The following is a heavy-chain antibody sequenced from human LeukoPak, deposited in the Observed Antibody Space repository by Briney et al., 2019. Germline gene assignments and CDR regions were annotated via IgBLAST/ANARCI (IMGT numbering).Heavy chain of an antibody. D-gene: IGHD2-8*01. J-gene: IGHJ4*02. CDR1: GFSLSTSGMC. CDR2: INDSGST. Sequence: SGPTLVNPTQTLTLTCTFSGFSLSTSGMCVSWIRQPPGKGLEWIGDINDSGSTNYNPSVKSRVTISVDTSKNQFSLKLSSVTAADTAVYYCARANLLGYCTNGVCPGGGVPFDYWGQGTLVTVSS. V-gene: IGHV4-39*07. CDR3: ARANLLGYCTNGVCPGGGVPFDY.